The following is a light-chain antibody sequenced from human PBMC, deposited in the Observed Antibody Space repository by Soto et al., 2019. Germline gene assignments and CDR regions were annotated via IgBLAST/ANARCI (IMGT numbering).Light chain of an antibody. CDR3: AAWDDSLSGVV. J-gene: IGLJ2*01. V-gene: IGLV1-47*01. CDR2: RNN. Sequence: QSVLTQPPSASGTPGQRVTISCSGSYSKIGSNNVYWYQQFPGAAPKLLIYRNNRRPSGVPDRFSGSKSGTSGSLAISGLRSEDEADYYCAAWDDSLSGVVFGGGTKLTVL. CDR1: YSKIGSNN.